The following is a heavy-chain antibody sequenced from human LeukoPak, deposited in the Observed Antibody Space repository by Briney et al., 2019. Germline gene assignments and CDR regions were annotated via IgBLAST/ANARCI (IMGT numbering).Heavy chain of an antibody. V-gene: IGHV1-18*01. D-gene: IGHD1-26*01. J-gene: IGHJ4*02. CDR1: GYTFTSYG. CDR2: ISAYNGNT. CDR3: ARDSGSYYYFDY. Sequence: ASVKVSCKASGYTFTSYGISWVRQAPGRGLEWMGWISAYNGNTNYAQKLQGRVTMTTDTSTSTAYMELRSLRSDDTPVYYCARDSGSYYYFDYWGQGTLVTVSS.